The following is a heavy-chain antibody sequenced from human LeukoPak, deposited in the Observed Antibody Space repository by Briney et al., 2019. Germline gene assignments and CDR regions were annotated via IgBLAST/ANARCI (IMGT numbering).Heavy chain of an antibody. V-gene: IGHV3-23*01. CDR1: GFTFSDYA. CDR2: ISHVGGT. CDR3: ARVDDLDAFDI. D-gene: IGHD2-2*03. J-gene: IGHJ3*02. Sequence: GGSLRLSCAASGFTFSDYAMSWVRQAPEKGLEWVSTISHVGGTYYADSVRGRFTISRDNSKNTLYLQMNSLRPEDTAVYYCARVDDLDAFDIWGQGTMVTVSS.